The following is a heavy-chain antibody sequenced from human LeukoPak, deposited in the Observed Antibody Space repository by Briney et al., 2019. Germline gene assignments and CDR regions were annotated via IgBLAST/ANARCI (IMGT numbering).Heavy chain of an antibody. CDR2: IYYSGST. D-gene: IGHD1-26*01. Sequence: SQTLSLACTVSGGSISSGDYYWSWIRQPPGKGLEWIGYIYYSGSTYYNPSLKSRVTISVDTSKNQFSLKLSSVTAADTAVYYCARVREVGIFDPWGQGTLVTVSS. J-gene: IGHJ5*02. CDR3: ARVREVGIFDP. V-gene: IGHV4-30-4*08. CDR1: GGSISSGDYY.